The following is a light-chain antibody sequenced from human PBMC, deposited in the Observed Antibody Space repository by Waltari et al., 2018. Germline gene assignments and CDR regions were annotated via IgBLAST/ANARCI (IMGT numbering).Light chain of an antibody. CDR3: AAWDASHVV. V-gene: IGLV1-47*01. CDR1: SSNIGTNY. Sequence: QSVLTQPPSASGTPGQRVTISCSGSSSNIGTNYVNWYQQFPVTAPKLLIYRNNQRPSGVPDRFSGSKSGTSASLAISGLRSEDEAEYYCAAWDASHVVFGGGTKLTVL. CDR2: RNN. J-gene: IGLJ2*01.